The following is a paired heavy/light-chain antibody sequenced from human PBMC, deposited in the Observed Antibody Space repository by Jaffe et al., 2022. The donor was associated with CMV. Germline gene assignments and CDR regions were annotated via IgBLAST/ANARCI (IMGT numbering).Light chain of an antibody. V-gene: IGLV3-1*01. CDR3: QAWDSSTDRVI. Sequence: SYELTQPPSVSVSPGQTASITCSGDKLGEGYACWYQQKPGQSPLLVIHQHTKRPSGIPERFSGSNSGNTATLTISGTQPMDEADYYCQAWDSSTDRVIFGGGTKLTVL. CDR2: QHT. CDR1: KLGEGY. J-gene: IGLJ2*01.
Heavy chain of an antibody. Sequence: EVQVVESGGGLVQPGGSLRLSCAASGFTFSSYAMSWVRLAPGKGLEWVSAISGSSETTYYTDSVKGRFTISRDNSKNTVFLQMNSLRAEDTAVYYCAKELGHSGSYWGFDYWGQGTLVTVSS. CDR3: AKELGHSGSYWGFDY. D-gene: IGHD1-26*01. CDR2: ISGSSETT. CDR1: GFTFSSYA. J-gene: IGHJ4*02. V-gene: IGHV3-23*04.